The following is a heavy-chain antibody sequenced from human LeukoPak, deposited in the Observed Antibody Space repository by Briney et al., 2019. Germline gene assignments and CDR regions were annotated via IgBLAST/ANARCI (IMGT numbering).Heavy chain of an antibody. CDR3: AKVNYYDSSGYLDY. V-gene: IGHV3-48*01. D-gene: IGHD3-22*01. CDR1: GFTFSSYS. CDR2: ISSSSSTI. Sequence: GGSLRLSCAASGFTFSSYSMNWVRQAPGKGLEWVSYISSSSSTIYYADSVKGRFTISRDNSKNTLYLQMDSLRVEDTAVFYCAKVNYYDSSGYLDYWGQGTLVTVSS. J-gene: IGHJ4*02.